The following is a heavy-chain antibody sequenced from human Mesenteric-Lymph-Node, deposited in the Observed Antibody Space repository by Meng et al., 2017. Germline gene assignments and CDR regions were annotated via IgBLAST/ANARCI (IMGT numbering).Heavy chain of an antibody. Sequence: SETLSLTCAVSGGSISSSNWWSWVRQPPGKGLEWIGEIYHSGSTNYNPSLKSRVTISVDKSKNQFSLKLSSVTAADTAVYYCVLRPPYSSGEVYDYWGQGTLVTVSS. CDR1: GGSISSSNW. D-gene: IGHD6-19*01. J-gene: IGHJ4*02. V-gene: IGHV4-4*02. CDR3: VLRPPYSSGEVYDY. CDR2: IYHSGST.